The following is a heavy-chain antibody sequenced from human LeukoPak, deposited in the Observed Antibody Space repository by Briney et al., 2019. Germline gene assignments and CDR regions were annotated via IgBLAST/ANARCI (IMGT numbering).Heavy chain of an antibody. CDR1: GGSISSYY. CDR3: ARDLDWNYADY. J-gene: IGHJ4*02. D-gene: IGHD1-7*01. Sequence: PSETLSLTRTVSGGSISSYYWSWIRQPAGKGLEWIGRIYSSGSTNYNPSLKSRVTMSVDTSKNQFSLILISVAAADTAVYYCARDLDWNYADYWGQGTLVTVSS. CDR2: IYSSGST. V-gene: IGHV4-4*07.